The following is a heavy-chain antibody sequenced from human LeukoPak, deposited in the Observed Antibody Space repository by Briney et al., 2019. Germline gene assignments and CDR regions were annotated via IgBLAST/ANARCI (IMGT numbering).Heavy chain of an antibody. CDR1: GFTVSSNY. V-gene: IGHV3-66*01. J-gene: IGHJ4*02. Sequence: GGSLRLSCAASGFTVSSNYMSWVRQAPGKGLEWVSVIYSGGSTYYADSVKGRFTISRDNSKNTLYLQMNSLRAEDTAVYYCARGNTVTLFDYWGQGTLVTVSS. CDR2: IYSGGST. D-gene: IGHD4-17*01. CDR3: ARGNTVTLFDY.